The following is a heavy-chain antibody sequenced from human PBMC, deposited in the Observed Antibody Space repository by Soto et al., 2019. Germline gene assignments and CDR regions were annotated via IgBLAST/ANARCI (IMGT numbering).Heavy chain of an antibody. CDR2: IYYSGST. Sequence: SETLSLTCTVSGDSRSGYYWSWIRQTPGKGLEWIGYIYYSGSTNYNPSLKSRVTISVDTSKNQFSLKLNSMTAADTAVYYCARHNYGSGSTYFDYWGQGTLVTVSS. D-gene: IGHD3-10*01. CDR1: GDSRSGYY. CDR3: ARHNYGSGSTYFDY. J-gene: IGHJ4*02. V-gene: IGHV4-59*08.